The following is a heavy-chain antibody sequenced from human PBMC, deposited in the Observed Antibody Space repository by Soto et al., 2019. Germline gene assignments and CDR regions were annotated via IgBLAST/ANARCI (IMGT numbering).Heavy chain of an antibody. CDR3: ARGRALQTTGDYYYMDV. CDR2: MNPNSGNT. J-gene: IGHJ6*03. V-gene: IGHV1-8*02. Sequence: QVQLVQSGAEVKKPGASVKVSCKASGYTFTSYDINWVRQATGQGLEWMGWMNPNSGNTGYAQKFQGRVTMTRDTSISTAYMELSSLRSEDTAVYYCARGRALQTTGDYYYMDVLGKGTTVTVSS. CDR1: GYTFTSYD. D-gene: IGHD2-8*02.